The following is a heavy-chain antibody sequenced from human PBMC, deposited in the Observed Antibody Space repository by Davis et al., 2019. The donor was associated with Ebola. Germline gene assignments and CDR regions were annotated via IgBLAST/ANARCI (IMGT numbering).Heavy chain of an antibody. Sequence: GGSLRLSCAASGFTFSSYAMHWVRQAPGKGLEWVAVISYDGSNKYYADSVKGRFAISRDNSKNTMFLQMSSLTTEDTALYYCARDGWGTTGGTGWFDPWGQGTLVTVSS. CDR2: ISYDGSNK. D-gene: IGHD1/OR15-1a*01. J-gene: IGHJ5*02. V-gene: IGHV3-30*09. CDR3: ARDGWGTTGGTGWFDP. CDR1: GFTFSSYA.